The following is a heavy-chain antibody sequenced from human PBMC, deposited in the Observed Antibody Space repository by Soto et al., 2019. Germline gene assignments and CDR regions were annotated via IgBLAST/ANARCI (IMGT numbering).Heavy chain of an antibody. Sequence: GGSLRLSCAASGFTFGRTWLQWVRQAPGKGPEWVAILNEDGSETYYVDSVKGRFTISRDNARNSLYLEMNSLRDEDTAVYFCGRGGGWFFDYWGQGTLVTVSS. CDR2: LNEDGSET. J-gene: IGHJ4*02. CDR1: GFTFGRTW. D-gene: IGHD6-19*01. V-gene: IGHV3-7*01. CDR3: GRGGGWFFDY.